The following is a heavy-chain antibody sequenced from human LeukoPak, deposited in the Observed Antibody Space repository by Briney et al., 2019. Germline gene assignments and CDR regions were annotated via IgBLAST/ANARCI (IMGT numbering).Heavy chain of an antibody. V-gene: IGHV3-21*01. J-gene: IGHJ4*02. CDR2: VSSRGNYI. CDR3: ARGPAHGLDY. Sequence: GGSLRLSCAASGFTFLSYTMNWVRQAPGKGLDWVASVSSRGNYIYYACSVRGRFTISRDNAKNSLYLQVNSLRGEDAAMFFCARGPAHGLDYWGQRTLVTVSS. CDR1: GFTFLSYT.